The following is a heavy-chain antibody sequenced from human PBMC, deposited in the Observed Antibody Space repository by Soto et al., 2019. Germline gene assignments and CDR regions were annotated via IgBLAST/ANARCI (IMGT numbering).Heavy chain of an antibody. Sequence: SQTLSLTCAISGDSVSSNSAAWNWIRQPPSRGLEWLGRTYYRSKWYNDYAVSVKSRITINPDTSKNQFSLQLNSVTPEDTAVYYCARELDILTGYYTPNYYYYGMDVWGQGTTVTVSS. J-gene: IGHJ6*02. D-gene: IGHD3-9*01. CDR2: TYYRSKWYN. CDR1: GDSVSSNSAA. CDR3: ARELDILTGYYTPNYYYYGMDV. V-gene: IGHV6-1*01.